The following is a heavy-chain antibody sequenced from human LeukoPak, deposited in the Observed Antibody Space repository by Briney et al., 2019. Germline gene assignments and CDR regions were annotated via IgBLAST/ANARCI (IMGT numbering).Heavy chain of an antibody. CDR2: IKQDGSEK. J-gene: IGHJ4*02. Sequence: GGSLRLSCAASGFTFSSYWMSWVRQAPGKGLEWVANIKQDGSEKYYVDSVKGRFTISRDNAKNSLCLQMNSLRAEDTAVYYCARLAPFIVVVVAAPDYWGQGTLVTVSS. CDR3: ARLAPFIVVVVAAPDY. D-gene: IGHD2-15*01. CDR1: GFTFSSYW. V-gene: IGHV3-7*01.